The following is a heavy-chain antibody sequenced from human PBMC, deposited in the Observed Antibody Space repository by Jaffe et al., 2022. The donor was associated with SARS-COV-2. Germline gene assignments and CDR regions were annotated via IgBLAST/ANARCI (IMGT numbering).Heavy chain of an antibody. CDR1: GFTFSSYA. V-gene: IGHV3-23*01. CDR2: ISGSGGST. J-gene: IGHJ4*02. CDR3: ANQPIGDYGDPGHFDY. D-gene: IGHD4-17*01. Sequence: EVQLLESGGGLVQPGGSLRLSCAASGFTFSSYAMSWVRQAPGKGLEWVSAISGSGGSTYYADSVKGRFTISRDNSKNTLYLQMNSLRAEDTAVYYCANQPIGDYGDPGHFDYWGQGTLVTVSS.